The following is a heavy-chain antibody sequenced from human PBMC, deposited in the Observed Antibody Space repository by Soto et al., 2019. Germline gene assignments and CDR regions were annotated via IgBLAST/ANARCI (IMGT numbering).Heavy chain of an antibody. CDR2: IMPVFATP. CDR3: ARDKDRQQLGGNYYYTWDV. D-gene: IGHD3-3*02. V-gene: IGHV1-69*12. Sequence: QVQLVQSGAEVKKPGSSVKVSCKASGGTFSTSAISWVRQAPGQGLEWVGGIMPVFATPDYAQKFQGRVTISADDSTTTAYLELTSLRTGDTAVYYCARDKDRQQLGGNYYYTWDVWGQGTAIIVSS. CDR1: GGTFSTSA. J-gene: IGHJ6*02.